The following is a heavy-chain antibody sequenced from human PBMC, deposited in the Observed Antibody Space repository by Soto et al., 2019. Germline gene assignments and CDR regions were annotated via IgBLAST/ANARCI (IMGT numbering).Heavy chain of an antibody. V-gene: IGHV3-74*01. CDR3: TTFWSVADFDY. J-gene: IGHJ4*02. CDR2: ISGDGRSA. CDR1: GCTFSSYW. Sequence: PGGSLRLSCASSGCTFSSYWMHWVRQSPGEGLVWVSRISGDGRSATYADSVKGRFTISRDNARNTLYLEMNSLRADDTAVYYCTTFWSVADFDYWGQGTLVTVSS. D-gene: IGHD3-3*01.